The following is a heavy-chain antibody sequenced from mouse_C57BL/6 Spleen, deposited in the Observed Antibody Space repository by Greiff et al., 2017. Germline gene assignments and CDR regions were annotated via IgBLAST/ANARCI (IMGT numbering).Heavy chain of an antibody. CDR2: FTLYGDAT. CDR3: AKSNSGSTVSAMDY. V-gene: IGHV1-49*01. D-gene: IGHD1-1*01. CDR1: YFSFTASA. J-gene: IGHJ4*01. Sequence: LQQSGAELVRPGSSVKLSCKDSYFSFTASAMHWVKQSPGHGLEWIGSFTLYGDATGYSENFKGKATLTADKSSGTAYMELSSLTSEDSAVYYCAKSNSGSTVSAMDYWGQGTSVTVSS.